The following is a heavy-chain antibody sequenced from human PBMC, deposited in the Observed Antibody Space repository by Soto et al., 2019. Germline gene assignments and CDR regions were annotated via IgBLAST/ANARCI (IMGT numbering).Heavy chain of an antibody. D-gene: IGHD3-16*02. CDR2: ISAYNGNT. Sequence: ASVKVSCKASGYTFTSYGISWVRQAPGQGLEWMGWISAYNGNTNYAQKLQGRVTMTTDTSTSTAYMELRSLRSDDTAVYYCARDAPYDYIWGSYRANFDYWGQGTLVTVSS. CDR3: ARDAPYDYIWGSYRANFDY. CDR1: GYTFTSYG. J-gene: IGHJ4*02. V-gene: IGHV1-18*04.